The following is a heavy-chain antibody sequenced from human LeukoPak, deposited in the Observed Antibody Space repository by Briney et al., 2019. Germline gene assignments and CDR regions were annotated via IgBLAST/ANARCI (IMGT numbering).Heavy chain of an antibody. Sequence: GGSLRLSCAASGFTFSTYIMNWVRQTPGKGLEWVSSIGTSTSYIYYADSVKGRFTISRDNAKNTLYLQMNTLRAEDTAAYYCAREGYYYGSGRPMPFDPWGQGTLVTVSS. CDR3: AREGYYYGSGRPMPFDP. D-gene: IGHD3-10*01. J-gene: IGHJ5*02. CDR1: GFTFSTYI. CDR2: IGTSTSYI. V-gene: IGHV3-21*01.